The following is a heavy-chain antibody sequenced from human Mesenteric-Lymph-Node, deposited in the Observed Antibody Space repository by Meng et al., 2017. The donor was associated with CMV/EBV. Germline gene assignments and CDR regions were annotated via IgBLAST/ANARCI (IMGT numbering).Heavy chain of an antibody. CDR2: ISSDGSNK. Sequence: GESLKISCVASGFSFSSYVMHWVRQAPGKGLEFVAVISSDGSNKYYAASVKGRFTISRDNSKNTLYLQLDSLRPEDTAVYYCARPYNSVDFWNGYSYYLDYWGQGVLVTVSS. CDR1: GFSFSSYV. D-gene: IGHD3-3*01. CDR3: ARPYNSVDFWNGYSYYLDY. V-gene: IGHV3-30*19. J-gene: IGHJ4*02.